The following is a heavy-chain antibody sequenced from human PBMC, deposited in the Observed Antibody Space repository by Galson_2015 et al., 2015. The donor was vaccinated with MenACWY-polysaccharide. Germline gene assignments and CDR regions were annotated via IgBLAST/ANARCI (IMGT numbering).Heavy chain of an antibody. Sequence: SETLSLTCTVYGGSFSGYYWSWIRQPPGKGLEWIGEINHSGDTNYNPSLKSRVTMSVDTSKNQFSLKLSSVTAADTAVFYCARVAFSSLVRGKYDYMDVWGNGTTVTVSS. CDR1: GGSFSGYY. CDR3: ARVAFSSLVRGKYDYMDV. V-gene: IGHV4-34*01. J-gene: IGHJ6*03. D-gene: IGHD6-13*01. CDR2: INHSGDT.